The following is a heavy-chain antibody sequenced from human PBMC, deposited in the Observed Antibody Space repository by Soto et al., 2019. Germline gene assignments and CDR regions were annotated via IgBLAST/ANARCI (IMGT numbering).Heavy chain of an antibody. CDR2: INANSGGT. V-gene: IGHV1-2*02. CDR1: GYTFTDYY. D-gene: IGHD6-13*01. J-gene: IGHJ4*02. CDR3: ASGASSNWPDF. Sequence: GASVQVSCKASGYTFTDYYMHWVRQAPGQGLEWMGWINANSGGTNYPQKFQGRVTLTRDTSISTVYMELSSLRSDDTAVYYCASGASSNWPDFWGPGTLVTVSS.